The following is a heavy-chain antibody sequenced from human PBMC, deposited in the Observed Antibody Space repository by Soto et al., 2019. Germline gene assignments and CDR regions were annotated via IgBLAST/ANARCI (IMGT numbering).Heavy chain of an antibody. Sequence: GGSLRLSCAASGFTFSSYCMSWVRQAPGKGLEWVANIKQDGSEKYYVDSVKGRFTISRDNAKNSLYLQMNSLRAEDTAVYYCARDGQDFWGGYYTDDAFDIWGQGTMVTVSS. J-gene: IGHJ3*02. CDR3: ARDGQDFWGGYYTDDAFDI. CDR2: IKQDGSEK. V-gene: IGHV3-7*01. CDR1: GFTFSSYC. D-gene: IGHD3-3*01.